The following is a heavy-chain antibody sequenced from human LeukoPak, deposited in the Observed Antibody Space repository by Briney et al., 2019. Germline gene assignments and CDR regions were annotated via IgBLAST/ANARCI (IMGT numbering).Heavy chain of an antibody. CDR3: ATDNSYGSGSYYT. CDR1: GGSIRSYY. J-gene: IGHJ4*02. V-gene: IGHV4-59*01. Sequence: SETLSLTCTVSGGSIRSYYWSWIRQPPGKRLEWIGYIYYSGNTNYNPSLKSRVTISVDTSKNQFSLKLSSVTAADTAVYYCATDNSYGSGSYYTWGQGTLVTVSS. CDR2: IYYSGNT. D-gene: IGHD3-10*01.